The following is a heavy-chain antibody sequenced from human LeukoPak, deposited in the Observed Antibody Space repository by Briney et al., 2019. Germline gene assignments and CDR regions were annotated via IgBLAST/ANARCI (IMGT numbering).Heavy chain of an antibody. Sequence: GGSLRLSCAASGFPFSLYSLNWVRQTPGKGLECVLSLSSSSTYIKYTVSVKGRFTISRDKAKNSLALQMSSLKAEDRAICYCARDSSNCDSTICYPVWFGSWGQGNLVTVSS. D-gene: IGHD2-2*01. CDR2: LSSSSTYI. J-gene: IGHJ5*01. V-gene: IGHV3-21*01. CDR1: GFPFSLYS. CDR3: ARDSSNCDSTICYPVWFGS.